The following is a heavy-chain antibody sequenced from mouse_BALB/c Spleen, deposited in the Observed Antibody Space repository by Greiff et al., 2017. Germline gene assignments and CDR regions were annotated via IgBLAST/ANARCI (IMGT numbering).Heavy chain of an antibody. Sequence: DVKLVESGPGLVKPSQSLSLTCTVTGYSITSDYAWNWIRQFPGNKLEWMGYISYSGSTSYNPSLKSRISITRDTSKNQFFLQLNSVTTEDTATYYCARFTTVVAHWYFDVWGAGTTVTVSS. V-gene: IGHV3-2*02. CDR2: ISYSGST. J-gene: IGHJ1*01. D-gene: IGHD1-1*01. CDR3: ARFTTVVAHWYFDV. CDR1: GYSITSDYA.